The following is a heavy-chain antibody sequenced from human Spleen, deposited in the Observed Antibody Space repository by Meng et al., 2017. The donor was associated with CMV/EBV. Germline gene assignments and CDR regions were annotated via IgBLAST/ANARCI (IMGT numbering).Heavy chain of an antibody. V-gene: IGHV1-69*10. CDR2: IIPILGLS. CDR3: VTYQYDSGWTEDS. J-gene: IGHJ4*02. CDR1: GGTFGSNA. D-gene: IGHD3-16*01. Sequence: KASGGTFGSNALSWVRQATGQRLEWMGGIIPILGLSTYAQRVQGRVTITADKSTGTGYMEVPSLRFDDTAVYYCVTYQYDSGWTEDSWGQGTLVTVSS.